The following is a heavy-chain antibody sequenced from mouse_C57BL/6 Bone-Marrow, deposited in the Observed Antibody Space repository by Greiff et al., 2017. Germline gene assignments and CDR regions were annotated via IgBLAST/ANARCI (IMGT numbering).Heavy chain of an antibody. D-gene: IGHD1-1*01. CDR3: ARTFTTVVAEAMDY. Sequence: QVHVKQSGAELVKPGASVKLSCKASGYTFTSYWMHWVKQRPGRGLEWIGRIDPNSGGTKYNEKFKSKATLTVDKPSSTAYMQLSSLTSEDSAVYYCARTFTTVVAEAMDYWGQGTSVTVSS. V-gene: IGHV1-72*01. J-gene: IGHJ4*01. CDR2: IDPNSGGT. CDR1: GYTFTSYW.